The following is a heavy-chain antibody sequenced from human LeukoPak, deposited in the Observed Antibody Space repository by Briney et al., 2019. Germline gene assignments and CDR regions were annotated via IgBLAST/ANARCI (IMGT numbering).Heavy chain of an antibody. D-gene: IGHD1-14*01. V-gene: IGHV1-3*03. J-gene: IGHJ3*01. CDR1: GYIFTSFT. CDR3: ARVRGIRDAFDF. Sequence: ASVKASCKASGYIFTSFTIHWVRQAPGQSLEWMGWISVGNGDSKCSQEFQGRVTLTRDTSATTAYLEVGSLRPEDMAVYYCARVRGIRDAFDFWGQGTMVTVSS. CDR2: ISVGNGDS.